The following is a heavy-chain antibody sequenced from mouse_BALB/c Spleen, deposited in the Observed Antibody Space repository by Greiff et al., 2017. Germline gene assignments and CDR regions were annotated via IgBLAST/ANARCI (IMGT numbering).Heavy chain of an antibody. Sequence: DVMLVESGGGLVQPGGSRKLSCAASGFTFSSFGMHWVRQAPEKGLEWVAYISSGSSTIYYADTVKGRFTISRDNPKNTLFLQMTSLRSEDTAMYYCARAYYRYESYAMDYWGQGTSVTVSS. CDR3: ARAYYRYESYAMDY. CDR2: ISSGSSTI. CDR1: GFTFSSFG. V-gene: IGHV5-17*02. D-gene: IGHD2-14*01. J-gene: IGHJ4*01.